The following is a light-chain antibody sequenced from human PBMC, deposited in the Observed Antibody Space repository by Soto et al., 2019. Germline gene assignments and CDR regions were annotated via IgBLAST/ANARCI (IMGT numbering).Light chain of an antibody. CDR1: QSINNW. V-gene: IGKV1-5*01. Sequence: DFQMTQSPSTLSASVGDRVTITCRASQSINNWLAWYQQKPGNAPKLLIFDASSLESGVPSRFSGSGSGTEFSLTISSLQPDDFATYYCHHLTFGQGTKVEVK. CDR2: DAS. J-gene: IGKJ1*01. CDR3: HHLT.